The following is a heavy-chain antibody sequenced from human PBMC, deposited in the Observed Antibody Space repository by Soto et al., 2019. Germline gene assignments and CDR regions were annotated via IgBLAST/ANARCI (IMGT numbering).Heavy chain of an antibody. CDR2: IYPSGGST. J-gene: IGHJ4*02. CDR1: GYTFTSNH. D-gene: IGHD1-26*01. CDR3: ARDSGSYAADY. Sequence: ASVKVSCKASGYTFTSNHMHWVRQAPGQGLEWMGIIYPSGGSTRYLQKFQGRVTMTRDTSTSTVYMELSSLRSEDTAVYYCARDSGSYAADYWGQGTLVTVSS. V-gene: IGHV1-46*01.